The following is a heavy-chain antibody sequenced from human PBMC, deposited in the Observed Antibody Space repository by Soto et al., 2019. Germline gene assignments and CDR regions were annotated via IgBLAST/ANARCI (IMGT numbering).Heavy chain of an antibody. Sequence: GGSLRLSCAASGFTFSNAWMSWVRQAPGKGLEWVGRIKSKTDGGTTDYAAPVKGRFTISRDDSKNTLYLQMNSLKTEDTAVYYCTTVVGATSLGVSAFDIWGQGTMVTVSS. D-gene: IGHD1-26*01. V-gene: IGHV3-15*01. CDR2: IKSKTDGGTT. CDR1: GFTFSNAW. J-gene: IGHJ3*02. CDR3: TTVVGATSLGVSAFDI.